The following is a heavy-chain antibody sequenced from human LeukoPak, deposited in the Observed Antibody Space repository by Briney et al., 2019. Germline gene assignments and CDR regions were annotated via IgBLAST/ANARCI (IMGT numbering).Heavy chain of an antibody. CDR3: AKGGQDFDFWRFDL. CDR1: GFSFSDSA. D-gene: IGHD3-3*01. J-gene: IGHJ5*02. Sequence: GGSLRLSCASSGFSFSDSAVSWVRHSPGQGLKWVSSISDTGGRTYYADSVKGRFTITRDNSRNTVNLQMNGLRADDTARYYCAKGGQDFDFWRFDLWGQGILVIVSS. CDR2: ISDTGGRT. V-gene: IGHV3-23*01.